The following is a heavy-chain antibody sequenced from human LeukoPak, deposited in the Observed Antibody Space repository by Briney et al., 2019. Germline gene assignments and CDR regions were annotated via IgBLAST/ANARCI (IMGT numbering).Heavy chain of an antibody. CDR3: ARYGASLSSSWYSFFPTAADY. J-gene: IGHJ4*02. CDR2: VTGRGENT. CDR1: GFTFNSYN. Sequence: PGGSLRLSCAASGFTFNSYNMNWVRQAPGKGLEWVSGVTGRGENTYYADSVKGRFTISRDNAKNSLYLQMNSLRAEDTAVYYCARYGASLSSSWYSFFPTAADYWGQGTLVTVSS. D-gene: IGHD6-13*01. V-gene: IGHV3-21*01.